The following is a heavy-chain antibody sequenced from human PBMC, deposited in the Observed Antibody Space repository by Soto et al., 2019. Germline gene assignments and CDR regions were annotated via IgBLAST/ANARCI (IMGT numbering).Heavy chain of an antibody. CDR3: ARDTDRPQLGGNYYYILDV. V-gene: IGHV1-69*12. CDR1: GGTFRTSA. CDR2: IMPVFRRP. D-gene: IGHD3-3*02. Sequence: QVQLVQSGAEVKKPGSSVKVSCKASGGTFRTSAISWVRQAPGQGLEWVGGIMPVFRRPKYAQNFQGRVTIPADESRSTAYMEPSSLRSDDTAVYYCARDTDRPQLGGNYYYILDVWGQGTAVTVSS. J-gene: IGHJ6*02.